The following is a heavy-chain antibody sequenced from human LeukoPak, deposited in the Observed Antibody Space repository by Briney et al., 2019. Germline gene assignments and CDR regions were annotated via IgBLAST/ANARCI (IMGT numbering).Heavy chain of an antibody. V-gene: IGHV4-59*01. CDR2: IYYSGST. J-gene: IGHJ6*02. Sequence: SETLSLTCTVSGGSISSYYWSWIRQPPGKGLEWIGYIYYSGSTNYNPSLRSRAIISVDTSKNQFSLRLSSVTAADTAVYYCARGKYDSRGFGMDVWGQGTTVTVSS. CDR3: ARGKYDSRGFGMDV. D-gene: IGHD3-22*01. CDR1: GGSISSYY.